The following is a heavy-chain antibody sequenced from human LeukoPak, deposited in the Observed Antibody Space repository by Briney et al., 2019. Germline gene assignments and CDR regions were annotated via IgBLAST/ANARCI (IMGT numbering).Heavy chain of an antibody. D-gene: IGHD3-22*01. V-gene: IGHV3-30-3*01. Sequence: GRSLRLSCAASGFTFSSYAMHWVRQAPGKGLEWVAVISYDGSNKYYADSVKGRFTISRDNSKNTLYLQMSSLRAEDTAVYYCARDAALNYYDSSGYYHDAFDIWGQGTMVTVSS. CDR3: ARDAALNYYDSSGYYHDAFDI. CDR2: ISYDGSNK. CDR1: GFTFSSYA. J-gene: IGHJ3*02.